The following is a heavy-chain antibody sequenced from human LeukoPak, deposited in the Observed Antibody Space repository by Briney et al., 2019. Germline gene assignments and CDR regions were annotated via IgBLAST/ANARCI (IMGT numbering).Heavy chain of an antibody. CDR3: ARRPANYAGSGIRFDY. CDR1: GGSFSGYY. Sequence: PSETLSLTCAVYGGSFSGYYWSWIRQPPGKGLEWIGEINHSGSTNYNPSLKSRVTISVDTSKNQFSLRLSSVTAADTAVYYCARRPANYAGSGIRFDYWGQGTLVTVSS. D-gene: IGHD3-10*01. V-gene: IGHV4-34*01. CDR2: INHSGST. J-gene: IGHJ4*02.